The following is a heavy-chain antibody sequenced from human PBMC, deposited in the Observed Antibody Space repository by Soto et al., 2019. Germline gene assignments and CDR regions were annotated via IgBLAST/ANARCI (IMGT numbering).Heavy chain of an antibody. Sequence: QVQLQQWGAGLLKPSETLSLTCAVYGGSLSGYYWSWIRQPPGKGLEWIGEINRSGSTNYIPSLKXRVRISVDTSKNQFSLKLSSVTAADTAVYYCARGLLGGAATWGQGTLVTVSS. V-gene: IGHV4-34*01. J-gene: IGHJ5*02. CDR2: INRSGST. CDR1: GGSLSGYY. D-gene: IGHD3-16*01. CDR3: ARGLLGGAAT.